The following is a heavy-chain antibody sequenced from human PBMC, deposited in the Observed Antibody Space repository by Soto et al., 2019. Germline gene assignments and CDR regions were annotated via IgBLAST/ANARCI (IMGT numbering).Heavy chain of an antibody. Sequence: GASVKVSCKDCGYTFTSYAMHWLRQAPGQRLEWMGWINAGNGNTKYSQKFQGRVTITRDTSASTAYMELSSLRSEDTAVYYCARARSPTATVTTRRFDPWGQGTLVTVSS. CDR1: GYTFTSYA. V-gene: IGHV1-3*01. D-gene: IGHD4-4*01. CDR2: INAGNGNT. CDR3: ARARSPTATVTTRRFDP. J-gene: IGHJ5*01.